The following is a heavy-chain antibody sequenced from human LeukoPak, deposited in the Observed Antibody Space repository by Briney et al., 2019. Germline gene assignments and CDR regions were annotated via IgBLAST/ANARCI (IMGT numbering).Heavy chain of an antibody. V-gene: IGHV3-7*01. D-gene: IGHD5-12*01. Sequence: GGSLRLSCAAPGLTFSSYWMSWVRQAPGKGLERVANIKQDGSEKYYVDSVKGRFTISRDNAKNSLYLQMNSLRDEDTAVYYCARVRRDRLLYFDYWGQGTLVTVSS. CDR2: IKQDGSEK. J-gene: IGHJ4*02. CDR1: GLTFSSYW. CDR3: ARVRRDRLLYFDY.